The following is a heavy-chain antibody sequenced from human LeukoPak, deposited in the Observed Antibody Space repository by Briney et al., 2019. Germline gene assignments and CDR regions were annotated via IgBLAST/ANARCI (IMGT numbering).Heavy chain of an antibody. CDR2: INHSGST. Sequence: SETLSLSCTVSGYSISSGYYWGWIRQPPGKGLEWIGEINHSGSTNYNPSLKGRVTISVDTSKNQFSLKLTSVTAADTAVYYCARFFRYYYYYLDVWGKGTTVTVSS. CDR3: ARFFRYYYYYLDV. CDR1: GYSISSGYY. V-gene: IGHV4-38-2*02. J-gene: IGHJ6*03.